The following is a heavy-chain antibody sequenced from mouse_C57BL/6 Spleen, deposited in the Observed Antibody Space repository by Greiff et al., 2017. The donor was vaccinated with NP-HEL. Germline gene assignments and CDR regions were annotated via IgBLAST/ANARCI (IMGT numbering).Heavy chain of an antibody. CDR1: GYTFTSYW. J-gene: IGHJ4*01. V-gene: IGHV1-55*01. CDR2: IYPGSGST. D-gene: IGHD1-1*01. Sequence: VQLQQPGAELVMPGASVKLSCKASGYTFTSYWMHWVKQRPGQGLEWIGDIYPGSGSTNYNEKFKSKATLTVDTSSSTAYMQLSRLTSEDSAVYCCARRRVISYAMEYWGTGTSVTVSS. CDR3: ARRRVISYAMEY.